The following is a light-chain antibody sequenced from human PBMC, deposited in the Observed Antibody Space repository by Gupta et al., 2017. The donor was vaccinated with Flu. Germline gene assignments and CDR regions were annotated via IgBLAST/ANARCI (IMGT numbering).Light chain of an antibody. CDR3: QQRSNWPKLT. Sequence: ATLSLPPGARATLSCRASQSVGNYLAWYQQKPGQAPRLLIYDASNRATGIPARFSGSGSGTDFTLTISSLEPEDFALYYCQQRSNWPKLTFGGGTKVEIK. CDR2: DAS. CDR1: QSVGNY. V-gene: IGKV3-11*01. J-gene: IGKJ4*01.